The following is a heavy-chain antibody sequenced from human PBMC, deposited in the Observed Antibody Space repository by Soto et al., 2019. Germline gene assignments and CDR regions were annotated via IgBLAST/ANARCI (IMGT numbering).Heavy chain of an antibody. CDR3: ARVLYYGSGSYSPYGMDV. Sequence: QVQLVQSGAEVKKPGSSVKVSCQPSGVSFNNNGIGWVRQAPGHGLEWMGGVSPPFRTSNYARKFQGRISITADASTGTVNMELSSLTSEDTAQYYCARVLYYGSGSYSPYGMDVWGQGTTVTVSS. CDR1: GVSFNNNG. D-gene: IGHD3-10*01. V-gene: IGHV1-69*01. J-gene: IGHJ6*02. CDR2: VSPPFRTS.